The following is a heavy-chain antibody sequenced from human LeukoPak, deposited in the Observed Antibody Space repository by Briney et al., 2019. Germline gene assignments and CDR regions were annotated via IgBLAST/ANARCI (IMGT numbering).Heavy chain of an antibody. CDR2: IRSTGDST. CDR1: GFTFSNFA. V-gene: IGHV3-64*01. D-gene: IGHD1-26*01. J-gene: IGHJ4*02. Sequence: GGSLRLSCAASGFTFSNFAIHWVRQAPGKGLEFVSGIRSTGDSTYYANSAKGRFTISRDNSKNTLYLQMSTLRVDDTAVYYCATYNGSYWGQGTLVTVSS. CDR3: ATYNGSY.